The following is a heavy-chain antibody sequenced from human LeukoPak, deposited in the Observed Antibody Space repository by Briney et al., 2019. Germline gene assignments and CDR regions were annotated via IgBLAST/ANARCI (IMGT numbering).Heavy chain of an antibody. Sequence: GASVKVSCKASGGTFSSYAISWVRQAPGQGLEWMGGIIPIFGTANYAQKFQGRVTITADESTSTAYMELSSLRSEDTAVYYCARVVGSTNYMDVWGKGTTVTVSS. D-gene: IGHD1-26*01. CDR3: ARVVGSTNYMDV. CDR2: IIPIFGTA. CDR1: GGTFSSYA. V-gene: IGHV1-69*13. J-gene: IGHJ6*03.